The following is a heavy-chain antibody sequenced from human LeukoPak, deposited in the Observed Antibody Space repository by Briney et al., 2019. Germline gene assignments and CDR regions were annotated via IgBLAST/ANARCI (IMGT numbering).Heavy chain of an antibody. D-gene: IGHD1-26*01. CDR3: ARDEAGYYDALDI. CDR2: IYHTGDT. CDR1: GGSISSSDYS. V-gene: IGHV4-30-2*01. Sequence: SETLSLTCAVSGGSISSSDYSWSWIRQPPGKGLEWIGYIYHTGDTSYNPSLRSRVTISVDRSKNQFSLRLRSVTAADTAMCYCARDEAGYYDALDIWGQGTMVTTSS. J-gene: IGHJ3*02.